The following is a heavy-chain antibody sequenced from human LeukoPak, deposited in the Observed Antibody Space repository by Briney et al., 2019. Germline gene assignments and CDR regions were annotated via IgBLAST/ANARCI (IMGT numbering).Heavy chain of an antibody. D-gene: IGHD3-22*01. V-gene: IGHV1-69*13. CDR3: ARGTPSRKPDYYDSSWAWSY. CDR1: GGTFSSYA. J-gene: IGHJ4*02. CDR2: IIPIFGTA. Sequence: ASVKVSCKASGGTFSSYAIGWVRQAPGQGLEWMGGIIPIFGTANYAQKFQGRVTITADESTSTAYMELSSLRSEDTAVYYCARGTPSRKPDYYDSSWAWSYWGQGTLVTVSS.